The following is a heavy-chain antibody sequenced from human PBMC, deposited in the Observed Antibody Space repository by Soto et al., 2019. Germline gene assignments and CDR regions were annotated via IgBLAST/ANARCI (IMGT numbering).Heavy chain of an antibody. CDR1: GGTFSNFG. J-gene: IGHJ4*02. V-gene: IGHV1-69*01. Sequence: QVQLVQSGAEVKKPGSSVKVSCKASGGTFSNFGMSWVRQAPGQGLEWMGVSIPVFGRANYARTFQGRVTITADESTSTVYMELRSLRSEDTAVYFCARDTSDGVVAATGLEYWGQGTLVTVSS. CDR3: ARDTSDGVVAATGLEY. D-gene: IGHD2-15*01. CDR2: SIPVFGRA.